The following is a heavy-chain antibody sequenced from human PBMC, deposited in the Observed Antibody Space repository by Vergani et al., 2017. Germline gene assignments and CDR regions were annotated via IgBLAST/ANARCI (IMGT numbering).Heavy chain of an antibody. Sequence: QVQLVQSGSEVKKPGASVKVSCRASGYTFTNYALNWVRQAPGQGLEWMGWINSNSGNPTYAQGFKGRFVFSLDSSVSTSYLKIDSLQPEDTAVYYCVRSRSGCCNGGSCYSGWFDPWGQGTLVTVSS. CDR1: GYTFTNYA. CDR3: VRSRSGCCNGGSCYSGWFDP. D-gene: IGHD2-15*01. J-gene: IGHJ5*02. V-gene: IGHV7-4-1*01. CDR2: INSNSGNP.